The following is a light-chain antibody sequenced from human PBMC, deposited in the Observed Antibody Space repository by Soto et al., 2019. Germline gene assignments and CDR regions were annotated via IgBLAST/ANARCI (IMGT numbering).Light chain of an antibody. V-gene: IGKV3-20*01. Sequence: EIVLTQSPGTLSLSPGERATLSCRASQSVGRNYLAWYQQKPGQAPRLLIYGASSRATDIPNTFSGSGSGTDFTLTISRLEPEDFAVYYCQQYATSPLTFGGGTKVEIK. CDR2: GAS. J-gene: IGKJ4*01. CDR1: QSVGRNY. CDR3: QQYATSPLT.